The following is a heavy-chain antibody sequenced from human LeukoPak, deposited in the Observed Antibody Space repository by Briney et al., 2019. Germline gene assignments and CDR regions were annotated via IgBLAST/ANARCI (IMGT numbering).Heavy chain of an antibody. D-gene: IGHD1-1*01. CDR2: MDPSGSQK. Sequence: PGGSLRLSCTASGFTFNRSWMNRVRQAPGKGLEWVANMDPSGSQKRYVDSVKGRFTISKDNPGTSLYLDMNSLRAEDTAIYYCAIWTSGNSWGQGTLVTVSS. CDR3: AIWTSGNS. J-gene: IGHJ4*02. V-gene: IGHV3-7*01. CDR1: GFTFNRSW.